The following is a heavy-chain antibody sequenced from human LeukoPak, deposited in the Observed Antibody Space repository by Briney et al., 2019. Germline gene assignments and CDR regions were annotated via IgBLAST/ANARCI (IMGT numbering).Heavy chain of an antibody. CDR3: ARTGVPAANFDY. CDR2: IYYSGST. D-gene: IGHD2-2*01. Sequence: SETLSLTCAVYGGSFSGYYWSWIRQPPGKGLEWIGYIYYSGSTNYNPSLKSRVTISVDTSKNQFSLKLSSVTAADTAVYYCARTGVPAANFDYWGQGTLVTVSS. CDR1: GGSFSGYY. J-gene: IGHJ4*02. V-gene: IGHV4-59*01.